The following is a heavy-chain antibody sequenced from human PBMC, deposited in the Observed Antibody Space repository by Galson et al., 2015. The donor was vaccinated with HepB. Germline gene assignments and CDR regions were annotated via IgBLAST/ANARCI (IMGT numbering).Heavy chain of an antibody. V-gene: IGHV3-7*03. CDR1: GFIFSNYW. CDR3: ARSRPFDWLLLWSVRTKTEFDY. J-gene: IGHJ4*02. CDR2: IKQDGSEK. D-gene: IGHD3-9*01. Sequence: SLRLSCAASGFIFSNYWMNWVRQAPGKGLEWVANIKQDGSEKYYVDSVKGRFTISRDNAKNSLYLQMNSLRAEDTAVYYCARSRPFDWLLLWSVRTKTEFDYWGQGTLVTVSS.